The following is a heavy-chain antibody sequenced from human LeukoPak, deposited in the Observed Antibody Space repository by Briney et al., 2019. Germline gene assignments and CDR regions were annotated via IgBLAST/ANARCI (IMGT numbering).Heavy chain of an antibody. J-gene: IGHJ4*02. CDR1: GFTFSSYE. D-gene: IGHD3-10*01. CDR3: AKDYYYGSGSYPHFDY. Sequence: GGSLRLSCAASGFTFSSYEMNWVRQAPGKGLEWVAFIRYDGSNKYYADSVKGRFTISRDNSKNTLYLQMNSLRAEDTAVYYCAKDYYYGSGSYPHFDYWGQGTLVTVSS. V-gene: IGHV3-30*02. CDR2: IRYDGSNK.